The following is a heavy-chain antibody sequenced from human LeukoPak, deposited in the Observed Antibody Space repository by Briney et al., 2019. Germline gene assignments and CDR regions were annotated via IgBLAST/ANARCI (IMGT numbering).Heavy chain of an antibody. V-gene: IGHV4-30-4*08. Sequence: SQTLSLTCTVSGGSISSGDYYWSWIRQHPEKGLEWIGYISFSGSTYYNPSLKSRVTISVDTSKNQFSLKLTSVTAADTAVYYCARLEMMDYGDYDNFDYWGQGTLVTVSS. J-gene: IGHJ4*02. CDR2: ISFSGST. D-gene: IGHD4-17*01. CDR3: ARLEMMDYGDYDNFDY. CDR1: GGSISSGDYY.